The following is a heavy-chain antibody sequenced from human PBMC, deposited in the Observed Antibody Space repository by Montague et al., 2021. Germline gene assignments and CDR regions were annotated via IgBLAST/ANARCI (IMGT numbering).Heavy chain of an antibody. V-gene: IGHV4-31*03. CDR3: ARSGGYCSGGRCDTFDY. D-gene: IGHD2-15*01. Sequence: TLSLTCSVSGGSISSGGFYWSWIRQHPGKGPEWIGSIYDSGSTNYNPSLKSRLTLSRDTSKNQGSLRLTSVTAAETAVYYCARSGGYCSGGRCDTFDYWGQGTLVTVSS. J-gene: IGHJ4*02. CDR1: GGSISSGGFY. CDR2: IYDSGST.